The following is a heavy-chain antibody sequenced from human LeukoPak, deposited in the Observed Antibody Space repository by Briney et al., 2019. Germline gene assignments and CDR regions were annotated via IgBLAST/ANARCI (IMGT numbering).Heavy chain of an antibody. CDR1: GFTFSSYA. Sequence: GGSLRLSCAASGFTFSSYAMHWVRQAPGKGLEWVAVIWYDGNNKYYAESVKGRFTIARDNSKDTLYLQMNGLTVEDTAVYHCTRDPTPGAFDIWGQGTVVAVSS. CDR3: TRDPTPGAFDI. CDR2: IWYDGNNK. J-gene: IGHJ3*02. V-gene: IGHV3-33*08.